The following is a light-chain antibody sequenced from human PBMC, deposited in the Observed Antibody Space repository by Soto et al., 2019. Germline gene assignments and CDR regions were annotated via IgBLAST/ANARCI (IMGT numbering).Light chain of an antibody. J-gene: IGLJ1*01. CDR1: SSDVGGYNY. CDR2: DVS. V-gene: IGLV2-14*01. Sequence: QSVLTQPASVSGPPGQSVTISCTGTSSDVGGYNYVSWYQQHPGEAPKLMIYDVSNRPSGVSNRFSGSKSGNTASLTISELQAEDEADYYCSSYTSSSHYVFGTGTKDTVL. CDR3: SSYTSSSHYV.